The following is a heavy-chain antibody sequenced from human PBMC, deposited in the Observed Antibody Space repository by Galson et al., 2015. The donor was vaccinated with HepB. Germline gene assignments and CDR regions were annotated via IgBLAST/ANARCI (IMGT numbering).Heavy chain of an antibody. CDR1: GYSFTSYW. J-gene: IGHJ4*02. Sequence: QSGAEVKKPGESLKISCKGSGYSFTSYWIGWVRQMPGKGLEWMGIIYPGDSDTTYSPSFQGQVTISADKSISTAYLQWSSLKASDTAMYYCARRAFRRNSGYGCPCFDYWGQGTLVTVSS. D-gene: IGHD5-12*01. CDR2: IYPGDSDT. CDR3: ARRAFRRNSGYGCPCFDY. V-gene: IGHV5-51*01.